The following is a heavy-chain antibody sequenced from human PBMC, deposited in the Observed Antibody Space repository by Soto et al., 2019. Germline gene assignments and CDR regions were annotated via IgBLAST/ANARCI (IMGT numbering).Heavy chain of an antibody. CDR3: AKDQGGATISFFDY. Sequence: GGSLRLSCAASGFTFSSYAMSWVRQAPGKGLELVSAISGSGGSTYYADSVKGRFTISRDNSKNTLYLQMNSLRAEDTAVYYCAKDQGGATISFFDYWGQGTLVTVSS. CDR1: GFTFSSYA. J-gene: IGHJ4*02. D-gene: IGHD1-26*01. V-gene: IGHV3-23*01. CDR2: ISGSGGST.